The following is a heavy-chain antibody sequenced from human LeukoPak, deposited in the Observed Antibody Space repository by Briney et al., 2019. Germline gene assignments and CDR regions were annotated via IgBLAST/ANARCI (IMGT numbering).Heavy chain of an antibody. CDR3: ARQGLGSPDY. V-gene: IGHV4-34*01. J-gene: IGHJ4*02. CDR2: INHSGST. Sequence: SETLSLTCAVYGGSFSGYYWSWIRQPPGKGLEWIGEINHSGSTNYNPSLKSRVTISVDTSKNQFSLKLSSVTAADTAVYYCARQGLGSPDYWGQGTLVTVSS. D-gene: IGHD3-16*01. CDR1: GGSFSGYY.